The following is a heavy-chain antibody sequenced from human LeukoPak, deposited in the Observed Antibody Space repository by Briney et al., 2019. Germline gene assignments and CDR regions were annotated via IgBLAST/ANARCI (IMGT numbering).Heavy chain of an antibody. D-gene: IGHD2-2*03. V-gene: IGHV3-23*01. CDR2: ISGSGGST. CDR1: GFTFDDYT. J-gene: IGHJ6*02. CDR3: AKMDKNYYYYGMDV. Sequence: GGSLRLSCAASGFTFDDYTMHWVRQAPGKGLEWVSAISGSGGSTYYADSVKGRFTISRDNSKNTLYLQMNSLRAEDTAVYYCAKMDKNYYYYGMDVWGQGTTVTVSS.